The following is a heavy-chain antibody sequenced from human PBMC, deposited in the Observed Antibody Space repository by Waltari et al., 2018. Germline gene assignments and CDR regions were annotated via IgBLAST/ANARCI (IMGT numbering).Heavy chain of an antibody. CDR3: ARSSYDRPFDP. Sequence: EVQLVESGGGLVQPGGSLRLSCAASGFTVSSNYMSWVRQAPGKGLEWVSVIYSGGSTYYADSVKGRFTISRDNSKNTLYLQMNSLRAEDTAVYYCARSSYDRPFDPWGQGTLVTVSS. J-gene: IGHJ5*02. CDR2: IYSGGST. V-gene: IGHV3-66*01. D-gene: IGHD5-18*01. CDR1: GFTVSSNY.